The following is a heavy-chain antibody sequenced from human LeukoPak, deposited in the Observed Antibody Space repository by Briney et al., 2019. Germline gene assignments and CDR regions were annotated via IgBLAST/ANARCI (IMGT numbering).Heavy chain of an antibody. CDR2: IYYSGST. J-gene: IGHJ4*02. CDR1: GNSISSGDNY. D-gene: IGHD1-26*01. CDR3: ARDIGHGSSEGVLDY. V-gene: IGHV4-39*07. Sequence: SQTLSLTCTVSGNSISSGDNYWSWIRQPPGKGLEWIGSIYYSGSTYYNPSLKSRVTISVDTSKNQFSLKLSSVTAADTAVYYCARDIGHGSSEGVLDYWGQGTLVTVSS.